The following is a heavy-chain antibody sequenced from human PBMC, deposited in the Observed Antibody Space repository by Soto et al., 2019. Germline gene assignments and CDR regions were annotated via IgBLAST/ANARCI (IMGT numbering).Heavy chain of an antibody. Sequence: GASVKVSCKASGYTFTSYGSSWVRQAPGQGLEWMGWISAYNGNTNYAQKLQGRVTMTTDTSTSTAYMELRSLRSDDTAVYYCAKDVMIVVVLYGMDVWGQGTTVTVSS. J-gene: IGHJ6*02. V-gene: IGHV1-18*01. D-gene: IGHD3-22*01. CDR1: GYTFTSYG. CDR3: AKDVMIVVVLYGMDV. CDR2: ISAYNGNT.